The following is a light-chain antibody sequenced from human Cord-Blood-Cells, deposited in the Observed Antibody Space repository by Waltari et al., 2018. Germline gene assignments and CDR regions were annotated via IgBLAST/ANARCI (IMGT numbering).Light chain of an antibody. CDR3: SSYTSSSWV. CDR1: SSDVGGYTY. Sequence: QSALTQPASVSGSPGQSITISCTGTSSDVGGYTYVSWYQQHPGKAPKLMIYEVSKRPSGVSKRFSGSKSGNTVSLTISGLQAEDEADYYCSSYTSSSWVFGGGTKLTVL. V-gene: IGLV2-14*01. J-gene: IGLJ3*02. CDR2: EVS.